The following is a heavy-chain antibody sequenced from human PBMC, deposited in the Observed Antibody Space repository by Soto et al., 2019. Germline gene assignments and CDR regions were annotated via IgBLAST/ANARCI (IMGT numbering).Heavy chain of an antibody. CDR3: ARTIMHSSSSSIAY. CDR2: IIPIFGTA. J-gene: IGHJ4*02. CDR1: GGVFRSSA. Sequence: SFKLSCKNSGGVFRSSAIMWVRQSPEQGLEWMGGIIPIFGTANYAQKFQGRVTITADESTSTAYMELRSLRSEDTAVYYCARTIMHSSSSSIAYWVQRNLVPGSS. D-gene: IGHD6-6*01. V-gene: IGHV1-69*13.